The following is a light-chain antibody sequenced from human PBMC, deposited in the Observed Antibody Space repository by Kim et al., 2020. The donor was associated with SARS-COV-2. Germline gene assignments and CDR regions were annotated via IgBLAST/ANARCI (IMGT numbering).Light chain of an antibody. CDR3: QQYSDTPRT. CDR1: QGVLYSSNNKNF. V-gene: IGKV4-1*01. Sequence: ATINGKSSQGVLYSSNNKNFLAWYQQKPGPPPRLLIYWASTRESGVPDRFSGSGSGTDFSLTISSLQAEDVAVYYCQQYSDTPRTFGQGTKVDIK. J-gene: IGKJ1*01. CDR2: WAS.